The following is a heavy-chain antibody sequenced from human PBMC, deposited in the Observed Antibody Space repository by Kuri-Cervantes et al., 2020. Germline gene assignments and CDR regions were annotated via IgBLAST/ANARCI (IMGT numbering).Heavy chain of an antibody. CDR1: GFTFSSYS. Sequence: GESLKISCAASGFTFSSYSMNWVRQAPGKGLEWVSVIYSGGSTYYADSVKGRFTISRGNSKNTPYLQMNSLRAEDTAVYYCARGGQQLFAFDIWGQGTMVTVSS. D-gene: IGHD6-13*01. V-gene: IGHV3-53*01. CDR3: ARGGQQLFAFDI. CDR2: IYSGGST. J-gene: IGHJ3*02.